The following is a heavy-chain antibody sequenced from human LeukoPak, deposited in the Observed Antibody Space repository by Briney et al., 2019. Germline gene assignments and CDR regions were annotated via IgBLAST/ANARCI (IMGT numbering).Heavy chain of an antibody. CDR1: GGSISSYY. V-gene: IGHV4-59*01. Sequence: SETVSLTCTVSGGSISSYYWSWIRQPPGKGLEWIGYIYYSGSTNYNPSLTSRVTISVDTSKNQFSLKLSSVTAADTAVYYCASLTVAGAKIDYWGQGTLVTVSS. CDR3: ASLTVAGAKIDY. J-gene: IGHJ4*02. CDR2: IYYSGST. D-gene: IGHD6-13*01.